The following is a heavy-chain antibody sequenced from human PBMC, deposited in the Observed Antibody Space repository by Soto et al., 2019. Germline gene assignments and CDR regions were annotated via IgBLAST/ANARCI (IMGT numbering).Heavy chain of an antibody. CDR2: ISWNSGII. V-gene: IGHV3-9*01. CDR1: GFTFDDYA. D-gene: IGHD3-16*02. CDR3: AKVRLGELSSFDY. Sequence: EVQLVESGGGLVQPGRSLRLSCAASGFTFDDYAMHWVRQAPGKGLEWVSGISWNSGIIGYADSVKGRFTISRDNAKNSLYLQMNSLRAEDTALYYCAKVRLGELSSFDYWGQGTLVTVSS. J-gene: IGHJ4*02.